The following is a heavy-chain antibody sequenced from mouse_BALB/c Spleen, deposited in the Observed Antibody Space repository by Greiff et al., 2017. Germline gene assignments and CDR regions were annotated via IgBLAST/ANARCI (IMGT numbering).Heavy chain of an antibody. V-gene: IGHV5-6-3*01. CDR1: GFTFSSYG. CDR3: ARELPAMDY. Sequence: DVKLVESGGGLVQPGGSLKLSCAASGFTFSSYGMSWVRQTPDKRLELVATINSNGGSTYYPDSVKGRFTISRDNAKNTLYLQMSSLKSEDTAMYYCARELPAMDYWGQGTSVTVSS. J-gene: IGHJ4*01. CDR2: INSNGGST. D-gene: IGHD1-1*01.